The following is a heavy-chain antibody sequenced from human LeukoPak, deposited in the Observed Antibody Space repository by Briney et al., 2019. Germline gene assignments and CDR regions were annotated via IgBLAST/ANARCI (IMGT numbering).Heavy chain of an antibody. V-gene: IGHV1-8*01. D-gene: IGHD5-12*01. J-gene: IGHJ4*02. CDR1: GYTFISHD. CDR3: ARRYSGVMQGYFDY. CDR2: MNPNSGNT. Sequence: ASVKVFCKASGYTFISHDINWVRQATGQGLEWMGWMNPNSGNTGYAQKFQGRVTMTRDTSISTAYMELSSLRSEDTAVYYCARRYSGVMQGYFDYWGQGTLVTVSS.